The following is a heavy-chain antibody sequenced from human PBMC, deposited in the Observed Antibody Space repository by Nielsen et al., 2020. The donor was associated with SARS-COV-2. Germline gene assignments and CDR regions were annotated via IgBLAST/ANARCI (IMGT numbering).Heavy chain of an antibody. CDR3: ARTGGSYYGENWFDP. CDR2: ISYDGSNK. Sequence: GESLKISCAASGFTFSSYGMHWVRQAPGKGLECVAVISYDGSNKYYADSVKGRFTISRDNSKNTLYLQMNSLRDEDTAVYYCARTGGSYYGENWFDPWGQGTLVTVSS. V-gene: IGHV3-30*03. J-gene: IGHJ5*02. D-gene: IGHD1-26*01. CDR1: GFTFSSYG.